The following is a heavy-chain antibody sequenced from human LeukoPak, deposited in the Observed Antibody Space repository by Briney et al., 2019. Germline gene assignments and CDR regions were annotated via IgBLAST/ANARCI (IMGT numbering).Heavy chain of an antibody. CDR3: ATDGAGFDT. CDR2: INIGGTNT. Sequence: GGSLRLSCVASGFTFSDYYMSWIRQAPGKGLEWLSYINIGGTNTHYADSEKGRFTISRDNAKKSLYLQMNNLRAEDTAVYYCATDGAGFDTWGQGVLVTVSS. V-gene: IGHV3-11*01. J-gene: IGHJ5*02. CDR1: GFTFSDYY.